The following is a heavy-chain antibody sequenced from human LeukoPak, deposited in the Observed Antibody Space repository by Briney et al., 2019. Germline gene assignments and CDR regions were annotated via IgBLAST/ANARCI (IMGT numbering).Heavy chain of an antibody. Sequence: GGSLRLSCAASGFTFDDYAMHWVRQAPGKGLEWVSGISWNSGSIGYADSVKGRFTISRDNAKNSLYLQMNSLRAEDTALYYCAKAGAGAVYGDSINWFDPWGQGTLVTVSS. V-gene: IGHV3-9*01. J-gene: IGHJ5*02. CDR3: AKAGAGAVYGDSINWFDP. CDR2: ISWNSGSI. CDR1: GFTFDDYA. D-gene: IGHD4-17*01.